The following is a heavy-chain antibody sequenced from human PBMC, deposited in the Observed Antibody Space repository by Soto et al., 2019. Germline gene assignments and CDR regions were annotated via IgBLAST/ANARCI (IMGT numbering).Heavy chain of an antibody. CDR1: GFTFSSYG. Sequence: QVQLVESGGGVVQPGRSLRLSCAASGFTFSSYGMHWVRQAPGKGLEWVAVISYDGSNKYYADSVKGRFTISRDNSKNTLYQRRNSLRAEDPAVYYCAKDERYSSRWWYYYYYCGMDVWGQGTTVTVSS. J-gene: IGHJ6*02. CDR3: AKDERYSSRWWYYYYYCGMDV. D-gene: IGHD6-13*01. CDR2: ISYDGSNK. V-gene: IGHV3-30*18.